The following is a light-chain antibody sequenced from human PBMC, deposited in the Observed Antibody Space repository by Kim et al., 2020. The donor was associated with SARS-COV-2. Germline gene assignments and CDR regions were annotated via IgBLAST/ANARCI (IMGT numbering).Light chain of an antibody. CDR3: HHYYNWPRT. Sequence: VSPGERATLSCRASQSVSSKLAWYQQKPGQGPRLLIYNASTRATGIPDGFSGSGSGTEFTLTISRLQSEDFAVYYCHHYYNWPRTFGQGTKVEIK. CDR1: QSVSSK. J-gene: IGKJ1*01. V-gene: IGKV3-15*01. CDR2: NAS.